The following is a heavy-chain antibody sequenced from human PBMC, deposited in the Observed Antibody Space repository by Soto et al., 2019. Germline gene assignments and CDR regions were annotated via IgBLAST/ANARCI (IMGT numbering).Heavy chain of an antibody. CDR1: GFIFSSYG. Sequence: XXSLRLSFAGSGFIFSSYGIHWVLQAPGKGLEWVSVISYVASVILYADSVKGRFTISRNNSKNTVYLQINRLRVENTVINYGAKFEYSEKIFAYWGKGFMDPVPS. D-gene: IGHD4-4*01. J-gene: IGHJ4*02. CDR3: AKFEYSEKIFAY. CDR2: ISYVASVI. V-gene: IGHV3-30*18.